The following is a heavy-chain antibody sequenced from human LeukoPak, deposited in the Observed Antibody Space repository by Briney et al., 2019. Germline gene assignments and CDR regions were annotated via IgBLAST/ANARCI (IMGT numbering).Heavy chain of an antibody. Sequence: PGGSLRLSCAASGFTVSSYAMHWVRQPIGKGLEWVSALGIPGDTFYPGSVKGRFTISRENAKNSLYLQMNSLRAEDTAMYYCARQKQSHGNFDFWGQGTLVTVSS. V-gene: IGHV3-13*01. D-gene: IGHD1-26*01. CDR3: ARQKQSHGNFDF. CDR1: GFTVSSYA. CDR2: LGIPGDT. J-gene: IGHJ4*02.